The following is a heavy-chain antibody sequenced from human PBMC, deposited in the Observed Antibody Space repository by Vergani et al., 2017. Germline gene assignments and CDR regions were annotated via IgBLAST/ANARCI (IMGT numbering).Heavy chain of an antibody. CDR3: ARATERELWGFGFDY. CDR1: GFTVSSNY. V-gene: IGHV3-53*02. CDR2: IYSGGST. J-gene: IGHJ4*02. Sequence: EVQLVETGGGLIQPGGSLRLSCAASGFTVSSNYMSWVRQAPGKGLEWVSVIYSGGSTYYADSVKGRFTISRDNSKNTPDLQMNSLRAEDTAVYYCARATERELWGFGFDYWGQGTLVTVSS. D-gene: IGHD3-16*01.